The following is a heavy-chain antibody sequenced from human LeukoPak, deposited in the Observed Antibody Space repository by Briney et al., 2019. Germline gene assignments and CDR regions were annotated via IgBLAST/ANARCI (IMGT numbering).Heavy chain of an antibody. Sequence: GGSLRLSCAASGFTFDDYAMHWVRQAPGKGLEWVSGISWNSGSIGYADSVKGRFTISRDNAKNSLYLQMNSLRAEDMALYYCAKGEQQQLVPVAFDIWGQGTMVTVSS. CDR2: ISWNSGSI. D-gene: IGHD6-13*01. CDR3: AKGEQQQLVPVAFDI. J-gene: IGHJ3*02. CDR1: GFTFDDYA. V-gene: IGHV3-9*03.